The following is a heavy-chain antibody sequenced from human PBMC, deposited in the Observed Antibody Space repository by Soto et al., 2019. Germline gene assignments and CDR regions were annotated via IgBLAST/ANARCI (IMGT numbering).Heavy chain of an antibody. D-gene: IGHD2-2*02. CDR2: IYPGDSDT. CDR1: GYSFIRYW. V-gene: IGHV5-51*01. Sequence: GGSLKITCQGSGYSFIRYWIGWVGQLPGKGLEWMGIIYPGDSDTRYSPSFQGQVTISADKSISTAYRQWSSLKASDTAMYYCARLGGWGHCSNTRCYTFDYWGQGTPVTVSS. CDR3: ARLGGWGHCSNTRCYTFDY. J-gene: IGHJ4*02.